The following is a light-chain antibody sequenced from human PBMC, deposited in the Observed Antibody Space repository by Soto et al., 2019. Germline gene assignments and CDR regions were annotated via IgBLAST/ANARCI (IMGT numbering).Light chain of an antibody. CDR2: DNS. J-gene: IGLJ3*02. Sequence: SYELTQPPSVSVAPGQTASITCGGNNIGSKGVHWYQQRPGQAPVLVVYDNSDRPSGIPERISGSNSANTATLTISRVEAGDEADYYCQVWDVSSDHRVFRGGTKVTVL. V-gene: IGLV3-21*02. CDR3: QVWDVSSDHRV. CDR1: NIGSKG.